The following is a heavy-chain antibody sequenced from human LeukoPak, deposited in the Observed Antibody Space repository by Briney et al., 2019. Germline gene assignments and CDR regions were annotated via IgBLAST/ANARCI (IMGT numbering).Heavy chain of an antibody. CDR2: IISTFGTP. CDR3: ARAPSVTAPRDSDIVIIPAALDY. Sequence: ASVKVCCKATGDTFIDFSISWVRQAPGQGLEWMGGIISTFGTPNYAQKVQGRVTITADDSTRTVYMEVSSLRSDDTAVYYCARAPSVTAPRDSDIVIIPAALDYWGQGILVTVSS. CDR1: GDTFIDFS. J-gene: IGHJ4*02. D-gene: IGHD2-2*01. V-gene: IGHV1-69*13.